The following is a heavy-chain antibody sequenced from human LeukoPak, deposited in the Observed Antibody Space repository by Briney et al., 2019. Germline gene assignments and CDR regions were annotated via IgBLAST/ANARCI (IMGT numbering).Heavy chain of an antibody. V-gene: IGHV1-69*13. Sequence: SVKLSCKASGGTFSSYAISWVRQAPGQGLEWMGGIIPIFGTANYAQKFQGRVTITADESTSTAYMELSSLRSEDTAVYYCARHRSGGGYCGGDCFATQNFDPWGQGTLVTVSS. J-gene: IGHJ5*02. D-gene: IGHD2-21*01. CDR1: GGTFSSYA. CDR3: ARHRSGGGYCGGDCFATQNFDP. CDR2: IIPIFGTA.